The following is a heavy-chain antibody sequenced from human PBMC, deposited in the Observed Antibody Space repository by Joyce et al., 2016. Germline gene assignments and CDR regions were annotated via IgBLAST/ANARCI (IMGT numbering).Heavy chain of an antibody. CDR1: GFAFGNYW. D-gene: IGHD2-21*01. CDR3: ARGPYCAAYCQTHGPFYFDR. CDR2: LNRDGTTP. V-gene: IGHV3-74*01. Sequence: EARLVQSGGGFFQPGESLRLSCEASGFAFGNYWMYWVRQVPGKEQECVSRLNRDGTTPGYADSVEGLFTISRNNDTNTLYLDMNSLRVDDTAVFFCARGPYCAAYCQTHGPFYFDRWGQGTQVTVST. J-gene: IGHJ4*02.